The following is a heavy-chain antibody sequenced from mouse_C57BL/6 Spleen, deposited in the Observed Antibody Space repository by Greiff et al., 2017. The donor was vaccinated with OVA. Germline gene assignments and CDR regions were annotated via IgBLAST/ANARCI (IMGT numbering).Heavy chain of an antibody. J-gene: IGHJ4*01. V-gene: IGHV1-64*01. CDR1: GYTFTSYW. CDR2: IHPNSGST. Sequence: VQLQESGAELVKPGASVKLSCKASGYTFTSYWMHWVKQRPGQGLEWIGMIHPNSGSTNYNEKFKSKATLTVDKSSSTAYMQLSSLTSEDSAVYYCARYYYDYEDYAMDYWGQGTSVTVSS. D-gene: IGHD2-4*01. CDR3: ARYYYDYEDYAMDY.